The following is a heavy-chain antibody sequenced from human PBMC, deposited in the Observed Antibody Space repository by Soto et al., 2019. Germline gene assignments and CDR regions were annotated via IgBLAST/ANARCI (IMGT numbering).Heavy chain of an antibody. D-gene: IGHD6-6*01. CDR3: ARDSTSSSSSALAFDI. V-gene: IGHV4-4*02. J-gene: IGHJ3*02. Sequence: QVQLQESGPGLVKPSGTLSLTCAVSSGSISSSNWWSWVRQPPGKGLEWIGEIYHSGSTNYNPSLKSRVTISVDKSKNQFSLELSSATAADTAVYYCARDSTSSSSSALAFDIWGQGTMVTVSS. CDR1: SGSISSSNW. CDR2: IYHSGST.